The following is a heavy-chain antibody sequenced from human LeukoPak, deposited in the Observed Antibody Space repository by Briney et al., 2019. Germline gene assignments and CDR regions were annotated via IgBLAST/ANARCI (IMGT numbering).Heavy chain of an antibody. D-gene: IGHD2-15*01. J-gene: IGHJ6*03. V-gene: IGHV4-4*07. CDR1: GGSISSYY. Sequence: KPSETLSLTCAASGGSISSYYWSWIRQPPGKGLEWIGRIYTSGSTNYNPSLKSRVIMQVDTSNDQFSLQLSYVTAAAKAVYYCAREWADGWSDSSCYSFGYYYYFMDVWGKGTTVTVSS. CDR2: IYTSGST. CDR3: AREWADGWSDSSCYSFGYYYYFMDV.